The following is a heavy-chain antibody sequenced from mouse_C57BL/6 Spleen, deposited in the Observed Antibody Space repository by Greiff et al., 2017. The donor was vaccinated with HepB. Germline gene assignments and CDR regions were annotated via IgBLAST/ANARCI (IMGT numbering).Heavy chain of an antibody. CDR1: GFTFSDYY. CDR3: ARDAPTGPFDY. Sequence: EVQLQESEGGLVQPGSSMKLSCTASGFTFSDYYMAWVRQVPEKGLEWVANINYDGSSTYYLDSLKSRFIISRDNAKNILYLQMSSLKSEDTATYYCARDAPTGPFDYRGQGTTLTVSS. J-gene: IGHJ2*01. CDR2: INYDGSST. D-gene: IGHD4-1*02. V-gene: IGHV5-16*01.